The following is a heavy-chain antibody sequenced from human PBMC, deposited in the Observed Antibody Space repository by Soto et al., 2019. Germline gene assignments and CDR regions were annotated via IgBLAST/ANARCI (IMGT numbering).Heavy chain of an antibody. V-gene: IGHV1-8*01. D-gene: IGHD4-17*01. Sequence: QVQLVQSGAEVKKPGASVKVSCKASGYTFTSYDINWVRQATGQGREWMGWMNPNSGNTGYAQKFQGRVTMTRSTSIGRVDMDVSCLRSEATAVYYCARTNRKTTVINDAFDIWGQDTMVTVS. CDR1: GYTFTSYD. J-gene: IGHJ3*02. CDR2: MNPNSGNT. CDR3: ARTNRKTTVINDAFDI.